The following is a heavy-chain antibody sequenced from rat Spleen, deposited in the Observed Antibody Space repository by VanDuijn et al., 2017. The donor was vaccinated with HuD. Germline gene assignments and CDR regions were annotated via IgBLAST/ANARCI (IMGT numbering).Heavy chain of an antibody. D-gene: IGHD4-3*01. Sequence: QVQLKESGPGLMQPSETLSLTCTVSGFSLTSNGVGWVRQPVGKGLVWMGTIWSGGSTNYNSAVQSRLSISRDTSKSQVYLQMSKLGSEDTAIYYCAREEFGVRDWGQGTLVTVSS. CDR1: GFSLTSNG. J-gene: IGHJ3*01. CDR2: IWSGGST. CDR3: AREEFGVRD. V-gene: IGHV2-72*01.